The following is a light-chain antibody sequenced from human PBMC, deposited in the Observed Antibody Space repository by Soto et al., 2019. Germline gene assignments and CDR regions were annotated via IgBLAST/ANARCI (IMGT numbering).Light chain of an antibody. J-gene: IGLJ3*02. Sequence: QSVLTQPPSVSGAPGQRVTISCTGSISNIGTGYDVHWYQQLPGTAPKLLIYVNNNRPSGVPDRFSGSKSGTSASLAITGLQAEDEAAYYCQSYDNALSAWVFGGGTKLTVL. CDR2: VNN. V-gene: IGLV1-40*01. CDR3: QSYDNALSAWV. CDR1: ISNIGTGYD.